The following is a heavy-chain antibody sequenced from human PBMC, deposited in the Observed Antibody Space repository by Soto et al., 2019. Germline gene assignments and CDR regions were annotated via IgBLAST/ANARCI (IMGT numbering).Heavy chain of an antibody. CDR2: IWYDGSNK. CDR3: ARDLDSSSPSLD. J-gene: IGHJ4*02. V-gene: IGHV3-33*01. D-gene: IGHD6-6*01. CDR1: GFTFSSYG. Sequence: QVQLVESGGGVVQPGRSLRLSCAASGFTFSSYGMHWVRQASGKGLEWVAVIWYDGSNKYYADSVKGRFTISRDNSKNTLYLQMNSLRAEDTAVYYCARDLDSSSPSLDWGQGTLVTVSS.